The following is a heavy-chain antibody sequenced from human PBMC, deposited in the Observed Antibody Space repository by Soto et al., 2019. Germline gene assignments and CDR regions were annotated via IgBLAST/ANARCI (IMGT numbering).Heavy chain of an antibody. CDR2: IYYSGST. D-gene: IGHD6-13*01. V-gene: IGHV4-59*01. CDR1: GVSISSYY. CDR3: ARGSSSWYNWFDP. J-gene: IGHJ5*02. Sequence: PSETLSLTCTVSGVSISSYYWSWIRQPTGKGLEWIGYIYYSGSTNYNPSLKSRVTISVDTSKNQFSLKLSSVTAADTAVYYCARGSSSWYNWFDPWGQGTLVTVSS.